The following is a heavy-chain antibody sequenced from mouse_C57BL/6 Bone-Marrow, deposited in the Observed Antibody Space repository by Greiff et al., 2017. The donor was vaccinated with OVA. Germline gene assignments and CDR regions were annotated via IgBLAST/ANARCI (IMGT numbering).Heavy chain of an antibody. D-gene: IGHD1-1*01. CDR3: TGWAYGSRDWYFDV. J-gene: IGHJ1*03. Sequence: EVQRVESGTVLARPGASVKMSCKTSGYTFTSYWMHWVNQRPGQGLEWIGAIYPGNSDTSYNQKFKGKAKLTAVTSASTAYMELSSLTNEDSAVYYCTGWAYGSRDWYFDVWGTGTTVTVSS. CDR2: IYPGNSDT. V-gene: IGHV1-5*01. CDR1: GYTFTSYW.